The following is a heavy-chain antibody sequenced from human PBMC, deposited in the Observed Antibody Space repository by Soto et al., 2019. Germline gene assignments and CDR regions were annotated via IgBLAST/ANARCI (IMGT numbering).Heavy chain of an antibody. V-gene: IGHV3-30*03. CDR3: ATDFLVLMVYGRGGSINY. J-gene: IGHJ4*02. CDR1: GFSFSSYG. Sequence: GGSLRLSCEASGFSFSSYGMHWVRQAPGKGLEWVAVISFDGSNESYADSVKGRFTISRDNSKSTLYLQMNSLTAEDTAVYYCATDFLVLMVYGRGGSINYWGQGTRVILSS. CDR2: ISFDGSNE. D-gene: IGHD2-8*01.